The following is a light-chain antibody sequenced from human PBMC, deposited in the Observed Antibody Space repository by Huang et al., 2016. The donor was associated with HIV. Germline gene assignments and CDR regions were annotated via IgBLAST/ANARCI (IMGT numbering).Light chain of an antibody. CDR1: QGISNY. V-gene: IGKV1-16*01. Sequence: DIQMTQSPSSLSASVGDRVTVTCRPSQGISNYLAWLQQKPGKAPKSLIYSASTLQTGVPSRFSGSGSGTDFTLTISGLQPDDSATYYCHQYYSFPYTFGQGTKLDIK. CDR3: HQYYSFPYT. CDR2: SAS. J-gene: IGKJ2*01.